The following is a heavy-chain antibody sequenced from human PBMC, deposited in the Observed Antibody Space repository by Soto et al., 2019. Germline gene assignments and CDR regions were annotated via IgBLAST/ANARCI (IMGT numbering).Heavy chain of an antibody. D-gene: IGHD4-17*01. V-gene: IGHV4-59*01. J-gene: IGHJ6*03. CDR2: IYYSGST. CDR1: GGSISSYY. CDR3: ARDSYGDNDYYYYYYMDV. Sequence: SETLSLTCTVSGGSISSYYWSWIRQPPGKGLEWIGYIYYSGSTNYNPSLRSRVTISVDTSKNQFSLKLSSVTAADTAVYYCARDSYGDNDYYYYYYMDVWGKGTTVTVSS.